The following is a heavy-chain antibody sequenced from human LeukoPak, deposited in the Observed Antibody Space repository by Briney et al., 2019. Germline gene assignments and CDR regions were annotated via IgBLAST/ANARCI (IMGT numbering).Heavy chain of an antibody. D-gene: IGHD3-10*01. CDR1: GFTFSSDA. V-gene: IGHV3-23*01. Sequence: GGSLRLSCAASGFTFSSDAMNWVRQAPGKGLEWVSIIFGNGDTTYYADSVKGRFTVSRDNSKDTLYLQMNDLRPDDTAIYYCAKRNTMVRGGPCFDYWGQGLLVTVSS. CDR3: AKRNTMVRGGPCFDY. CDR2: IFGNGDTT. J-gene: IGHJ4*02.